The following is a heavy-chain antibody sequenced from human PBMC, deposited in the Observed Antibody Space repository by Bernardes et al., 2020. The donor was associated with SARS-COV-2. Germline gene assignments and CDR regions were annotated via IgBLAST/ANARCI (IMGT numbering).Heavy chain of an antibody. V-gene: IGHV3-11*01. CDR2: ISGSGSIT. J-gene: IGHJ5*02. Sequence: GGSLRLSCAVSGFIVSDYYMTWIRQAPGQGLEWVSYISGSGSITYYADSVKGRFTISRDNTKKTLYLQMNSLRADDTAVYYCARDACSGGSCYWFDLWGQGTPVTVSS. CDR3: ARDACSGGSCYWFDL. D-gene: IGHD2-15*01. CDR1: GFIVSDYY.